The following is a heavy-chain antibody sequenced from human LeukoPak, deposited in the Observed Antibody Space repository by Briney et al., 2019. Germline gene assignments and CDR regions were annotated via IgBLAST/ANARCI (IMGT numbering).Heavy chain of an antibody. CDR2: IYPGDSDT. V-gene: IGHV5-51*01. D-gene: IGHD6-13*01. CDR1: GYSFTTYW. CDR3: GRIPAAGSLKGSFDI. Sequence: GESLKISCKGSGYSFTTYWIGWVCQMSGKGLEWMGIIYPGDSDTTYSPSFQGQVTISADKSISTAYLQWSSLKASDSAMYYCGRIPAAGSLKGSFDIWGQGTMVTVSS. J-gene: IGHJ3*02.